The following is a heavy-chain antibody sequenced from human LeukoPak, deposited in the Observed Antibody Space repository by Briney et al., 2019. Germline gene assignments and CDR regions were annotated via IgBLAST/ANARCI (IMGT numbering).Heavy chain of an antibody. Sequence: SETLSLTCTVSGGSIRSYYWGWIRQPPGKGLEWMGSIDYSGSTYYNPSLKSRVTISVDTSKNQCSLKLSSVTAADTAVYYCARDSTGSSYGFQSMHFAYWGQGTLVTVSS. CDR1: GGSIRSYY. CDR3: ARDSTGSSYGFQSMHFAY. CDR2: IDYSGST. V-gene: IGHV4-39*07. D-gene: IGHD5-18*01. J-gene: IGHJ4*02.